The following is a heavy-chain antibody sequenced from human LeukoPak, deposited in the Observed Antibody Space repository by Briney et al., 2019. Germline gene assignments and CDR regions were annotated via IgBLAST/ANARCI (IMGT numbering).Heavy chain of an antibody. D-gene: IGHD4-11*01. CDR2: ISSSSSYI. CDR1: GFTFSSYA. CDR3: ARDRYSNFDY. V-gene: IGHV3-21*01. J-gene: IGHJ4*02. Sequence: GGPLRLSCAASGFTFSSYAMSWVRQAPGKGLEWVSSISSSSSYIYYADSVKGRFTISRDNAKNSLYLQMNSLRAEDTAVYYCARDRYSNFDYWGQGTLVTVSS.